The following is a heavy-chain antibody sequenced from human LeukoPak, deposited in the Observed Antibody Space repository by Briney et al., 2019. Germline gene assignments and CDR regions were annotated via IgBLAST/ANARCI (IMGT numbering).Heavy chain of an antibody. J-gene: IGHJ6*02. Sequence: SETLSLTCTVSGGSISSYYWSWIRQPPGKGLEWIGYIYYSGSTNYNPSLKSRVTISVDTSKNQFSLKLSSVTAADTAVYYCARAGGPNSSGWYRNYYYYGMDVWGQGTTVTVSS. CDR3: ARAGGPNSSGWYRNYYYYGMDV. CDR1: GGSISSYY. D-gene: IGHD6-19*01. V-gene: IGHV4-59*01. CDR2: IYYSGST.